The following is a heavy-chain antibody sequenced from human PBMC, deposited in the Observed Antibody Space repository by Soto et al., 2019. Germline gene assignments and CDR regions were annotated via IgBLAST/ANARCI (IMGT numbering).Heavy chain of an antibody. CDR2: IIPIFGIP. Sequence: QVQLVQSGAEVKKPGSSVKVSCKASGGTFSSYAISWVRQAPGQGLEWMGGIIPIFGIPRYAQKFQGRVKITADESTSTGYMELSSLRSEDTAVYYGARDSYDFDRGGAYYGMDVWGQGTTVTVSS. J-gene: IGHJ6*02. D-gene: IGHD3-3*01. CDR1: GGTFSSYA. CDR3: ARDSYDFDRGGAYYGMDV. V-gene: IGHV1-69*12.